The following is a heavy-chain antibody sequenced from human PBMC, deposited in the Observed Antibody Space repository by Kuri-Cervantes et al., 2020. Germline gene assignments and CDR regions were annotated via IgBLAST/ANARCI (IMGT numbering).Heavy chain of an antibody. CDR3: ARDGAAYFDASGSFVTFSDY. V-gene: IGHV3-74*01. CDR2: INSDGSST. J-gene: IGHJ4*02. CDR1: GFTFSSYW. Sequence: GGSLRLSCAASGFTFSSYWMHWVRQAPGKGLVWVSRINSDGSSTSYADSMKGRFTISRDNAKNSLYLQMSSLRAEDTAVYYCARDGAAYFDASGSFVTFSDYWGQGALVTVSS. D-gene: IGHD3-22*01.